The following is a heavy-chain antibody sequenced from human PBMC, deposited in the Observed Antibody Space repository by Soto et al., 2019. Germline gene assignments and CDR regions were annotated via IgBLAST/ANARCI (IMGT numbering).Heavy chain of an antibody. D-gene: IGHD1-26*01. CDR1: GLTLGDYA. V-gene: IGHV3-49*05. CDR3: TGVGKWALLRFGSDY. CDR2: IKTKTYGETT. J-gene: IGHJ4*02. Sequence: EVQLVESGGGLVKPGRSLRLSCEASGLTLGDYAMSWFRQAPGKGLEWVGFIKTKTYGETTEYAASVKGRFIISRDDFTGIAYLQMNSLKTEDTAVYYCTGVGKWALLRFGSDYWGQGTLVTVSS.